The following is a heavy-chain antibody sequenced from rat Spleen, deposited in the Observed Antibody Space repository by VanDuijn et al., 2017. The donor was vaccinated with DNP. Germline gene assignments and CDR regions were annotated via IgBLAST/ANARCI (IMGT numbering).Heavy chain of an antibody. Sequence: EVKLVESGGGLVQPGRSLKLSCAASGFNFNDYWMGWVRQAPGKGLEWVAYIGSPAYAPYYTDSVKGRFAISRDNAKSTLYLQMNSLRSEDMATYYCVRWNSGHFDYWGQGVMVPVSS. CDR1: GFNFNDYW. J-gene: IGHJ2*01. CDR3: VRWNSGHFDY. D-gene: IGHD4-3*01. V-gene: IGHV5-22*01. CDR2: IGSPAYAP.